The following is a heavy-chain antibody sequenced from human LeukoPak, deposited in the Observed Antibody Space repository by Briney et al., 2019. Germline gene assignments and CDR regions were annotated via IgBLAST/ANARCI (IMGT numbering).Heavy chain of an antibody. CDR1: GYTFTSYD. Sequence: ASVKVSCKASGYTFTSYDINWVRQATGQGLEWMGWMNPNSGNTGYAQKFQGRVTMTRNTSISTAYMELSSLRSEDTAVYYCARVICSGGSCRFDYWGQGTLVTVSS. V-gene: IGHV1-8*01. J-gene: IGHJ4*02. D-gene: IGHD2-15*01. CDR2: MNPNSGNT. CDR3: ARVICSGGSCRFDY.